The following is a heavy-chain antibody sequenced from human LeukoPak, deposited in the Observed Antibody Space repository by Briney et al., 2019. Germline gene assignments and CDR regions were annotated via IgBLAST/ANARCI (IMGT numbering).Heavy chain of an antibody. Sequence: SVKVSCKASGYTFTSYGISWVRQAPGQGLEWMGGIIPIFGTANYAQKFQGRVTITADESTSTAYMELSSLRSEDTAVYYCARVGVAAAGTTGYFDYWGQGTLVTVSS. CDR2: IIPIFGTA. CDR3: ARVGVAAAGTTGYFDY. J-gene: IGHJ4*02. CDR1: GYTFTSYG. V-gene: IGHV1-69*13. D-gene: IGHD6-13*01.